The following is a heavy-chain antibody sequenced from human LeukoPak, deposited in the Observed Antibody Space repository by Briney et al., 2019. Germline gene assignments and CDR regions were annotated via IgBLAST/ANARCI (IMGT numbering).Heavy chain of an antibody. D-gene: IGHD6-13*01. Sequence: SETLSLTCNVSGGSISSFHWSRIRQPAGKGLEWIGRIYTSGSTSYNSSLRSRVTVSVDTSKNQFSLKPSSVTAADTAVYYCASFTRQVVLWGQGTLVTVSS. V-gene: IGHV4-4*07. CDR2: IYTSGST. J-gene: IGHJ4*02. CDR3: ASFTRQVVL. CDR1: GGSISSFH.